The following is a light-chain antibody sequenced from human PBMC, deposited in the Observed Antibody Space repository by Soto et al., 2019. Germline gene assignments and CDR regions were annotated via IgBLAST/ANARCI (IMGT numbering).Light chain of an antibody. Sequence: DLQLTQSPSFLSASVGDRVTITCRASQGISSYLAWYQQKPGNAPKLLIYAASTLQSGVPSRFSGSGSGTEFTLTISSLQPEDFATYYCQQLNSYPIPFGQGTRLEIK. CDR3: QQLNSYPIP. CDR1: QGISSY. CDR2: AAS. V-gene: IGKV1-9*01. J-gene: IGKJ5*01.